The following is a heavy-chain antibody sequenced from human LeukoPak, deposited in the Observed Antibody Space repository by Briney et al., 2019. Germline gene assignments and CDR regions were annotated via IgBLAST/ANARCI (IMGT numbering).Heavy chain of an antibody. CDR1: GFTFSSYG. D-gene: IGHD2-21*01. CDR3: AKDLGPGEDY. J-gene: IGHJ4*02. Sequence: GSLRLSCAASGFTFSSYGMSWVRQAPGKGLEWVSTISGGGVSTYYADSVKGRFTISRDNSKNTLYLQMNSLRAEDTAVYYCAKDLGPGEDYWGQGTLVTVSS. V-gene: IGHV3-23*01. CDR2: ISGGGVST.